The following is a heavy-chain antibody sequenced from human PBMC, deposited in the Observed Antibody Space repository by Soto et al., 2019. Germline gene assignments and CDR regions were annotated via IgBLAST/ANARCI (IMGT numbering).Heavy chain of an antibody. Sequence: QVQLVESGGGVVQPGRSLRLSCAASGFTFSSYGMHWVRQAPGKGLEWVAVIWYDGSNKYYADSVKGRFTISRDNSKNTLYLQMNSLRAEDTAVYYRARDRGAMGRFFDYWGQGTLVTVSS. V-gene: IGHV3-33*01. J-gene: IGHJ4*02. CDR3: ARDRGAMGRFFDY. D-gene: IGHD5-18*01. CDR2: IWYDGSNK. CDR1: GFTFSSYG.